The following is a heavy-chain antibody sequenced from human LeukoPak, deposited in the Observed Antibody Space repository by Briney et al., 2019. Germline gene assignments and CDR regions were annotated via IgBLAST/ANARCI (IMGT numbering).Heavy chain of an antibody. J-gene: IGHJ5*02. Sequence: GASVKVSCKASGYTFTSYAMHWVRQAPGQRLEWMEWINAGNGDTKYSQRFQGRVTITRDTSASTAYMELSSLRSEDTAVYYCARDRVAVAGTNWFDPWGQGTLVTVSS. CDR2: INAGNGDT. V-gene: IGHV1-3*01. D-gene: IGHD6-19*01. CDR3: ARDRVAVAGTNWFDP. CDR1: GYTFTSYA.